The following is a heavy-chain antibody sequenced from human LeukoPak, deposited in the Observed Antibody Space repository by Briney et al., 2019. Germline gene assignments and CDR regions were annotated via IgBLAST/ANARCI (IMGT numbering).Heavy chain of an antibody. V-gene: IGHV3-7*04. CDR2: IKQDGSEK. CDR1: GFTFSSYG. CDR3: ARGEYYYDGGY. D-gene: IGHD3-22*01. J-gene: IGHJ4*02. Sequence: GGSLRLSCAVSGFTFSSYGMSWVRQAPGKGLEWVANIKQDGSEKYYVDSVKGRFTISRDNAKNSLFLQMNSLRAEETAVYYCARGEYYYDGGYWGQGTLVTVSS.